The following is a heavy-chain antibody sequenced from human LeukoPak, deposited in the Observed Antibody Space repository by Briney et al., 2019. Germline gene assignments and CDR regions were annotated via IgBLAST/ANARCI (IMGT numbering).Heavy chain of an antibody. CDR2: IYSSGSA. J-gene: IGHJ4*01. D-gene: IGHD3-22*01. CDR1: GASINNNF. CDR3: ARHRDYYDT. V-gene: IGHV4-59*08. Sequence: PSETLSLTCTVSGASINNNFWTWIRQPPGKGLEWIGYIYSSGSAKYNPSLKSRVIISRDTSKNQISLNLTSVTAADTAVYFCARHRDYYDTWGHGTLVTVSS.